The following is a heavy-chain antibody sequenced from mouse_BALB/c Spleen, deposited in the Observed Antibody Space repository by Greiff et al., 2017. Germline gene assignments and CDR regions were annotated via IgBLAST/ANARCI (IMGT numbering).Heavy chain of an antibody. CDR1: GFTFSSYA. CDR2: ISSGGST. V-gene: IGHV5-6-5*01. Sequence: EVQLQESGGGLVKPGGSLKLSCAASGFTFSSYAMSWVRQTPEKRLEWVASISSGGSTYYPDSVKGRFTISRDNARNILYLQMSSLRSEDTAMYYCARGDGNYVAYWGQGTLVTVSA. CDR3: ARGDGNYVAY. J-gene: IGHJ3*01. D-gene: IGHD2-1*01.